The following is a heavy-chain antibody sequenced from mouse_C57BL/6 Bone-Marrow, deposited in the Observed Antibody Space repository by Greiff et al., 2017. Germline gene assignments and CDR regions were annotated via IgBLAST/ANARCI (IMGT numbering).Heavy chain of an antibody. D-gene: IGHD1-1*01. Sequence: EVQGVESGGGLVKPGGSLKLSCAASGFTFSSYAMSWVRQTPEKRLEWVATISDGGSYTYYPDNVKGRFTISRDNAKNNLYLQMSHLKSEDTAMYYCARSFITTVVDVWGTGTTVTVSS. V-gene: IGHV5-4*01. CDR1: GFTFSSYA. J-gene: IGHJ1*03. CDR3: ARSFITTVVDV. CDR2: ISDGGSYT.